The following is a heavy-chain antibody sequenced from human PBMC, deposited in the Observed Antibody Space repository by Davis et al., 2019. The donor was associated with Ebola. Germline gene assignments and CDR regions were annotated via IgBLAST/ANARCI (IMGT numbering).Heavy chain of an antibody. V-gene: IGHV4-4*07. CDR3: ARDDESSDWYFDY. Sequence: PSETLSLTCTVSGSSIGTYYWSWIRQPAGKGLEWIGRIYDNGNINYNPSLKSRVTMSVDTSKNQFSLKVNSVTAADTAVYYCARDDESSDWYFDYWGQGSLVTVSS. CDR1: GSSIGTYY. D-gene: IGHD6-19*01. CDR2: IYDNGNI. J-gene: IGHJ4*02.